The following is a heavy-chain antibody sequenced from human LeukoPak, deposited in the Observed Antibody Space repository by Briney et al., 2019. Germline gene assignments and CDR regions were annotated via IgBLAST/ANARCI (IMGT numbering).Heavy chain of an antibody. J-gene: IGHJ6*03. CDR1: GGSFSGYY. D-gene: IGHD1-26*01. CDR2: INHSGST. CDR3: ARRELDYYYYMDV. Sequence: SETLSLTCAVYGGSFSGYYWSWTRQPPAKGLEWIGEINHSGSTNYNPSLKSRVTISVDTSKNQFSLKLSSVTAAETAVYYCARRELDYYYYMDVWGKGTTVTVSS. V-gene: IGHV4-34*01.